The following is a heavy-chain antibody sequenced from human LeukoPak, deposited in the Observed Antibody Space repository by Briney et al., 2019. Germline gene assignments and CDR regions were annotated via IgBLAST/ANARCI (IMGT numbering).Heavy chain of an antibody. CDR1: GFTFSRYW. V-gene: IGHV3-74*01. D-gene: IGHD6-13*01. CDR3: ARGFSSSWYPNWFDP. J-gene: IGHJ5*01. Sequence: GGSLRLSCAASGFTFSRYWMHWVRQAPGKGLVWVSRINTDGRTITYADSVKGRFTISRDNAKNTLYLQMNSLRAEDTAVYYCARGFSSSWYPNWFDPWGQGTLVTVSS. CDR2: INTDGRTI.